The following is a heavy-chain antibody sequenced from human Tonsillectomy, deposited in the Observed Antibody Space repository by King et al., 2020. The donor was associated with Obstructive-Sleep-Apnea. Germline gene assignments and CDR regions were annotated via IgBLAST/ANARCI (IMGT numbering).Heavy chain of an antibody. D-gene: IGHD6-13*01. Sequence: QVQLVESGGGVVQPGRSLRLSCAASGFTFSSYAMHWVRQAPGKGLEWVAVISYDGSNKYYADSVKGRFTISRDNSKNTLYLQMNSLRAEDTAVYYCARWSNEPGYGTVGCAFDIWGQGTMVTVSS. J-gene: IGHJ3*02. V-gene: IGHV3-30*04. CDR1: GFTFSSYA. CDR3: ARWSNEPGYGTVGCAFDI. CDR2: ISYDGSNK.